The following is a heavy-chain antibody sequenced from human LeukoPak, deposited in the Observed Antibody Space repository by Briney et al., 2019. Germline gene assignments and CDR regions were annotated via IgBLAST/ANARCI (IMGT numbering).Heavy chain of an antibody. D-gene: IGHD2-2*01. CDR1: GGSISSGDYY. J-gene: IGHJ4*02. CDR2: IYYSGST. V-gene: IGHV4-61*08. Sequence: PSETLSLTCTVSGGSISSGDYYWSWIRQPPGKGLERIGYIYYSGSTNYNPSLKSRVTISVDTSKNQFSLKLSSVTAADTAVYYCARHVSAHPMFDYWGQGTLVTVSS. CDR3: ARHVSAHPMFDY.